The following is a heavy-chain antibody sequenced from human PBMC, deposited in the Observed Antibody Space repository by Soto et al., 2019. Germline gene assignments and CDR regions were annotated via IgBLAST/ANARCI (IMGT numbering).Heavy chain of an antibody. V-gene: IGHV1-69*02. D-gene: IGHD2-2*02. CDR1: GGTFSSYT. J-gene: IGHJ6*03. Sequence: ASVKVSCKASGGTFSSYTISWVRQAPGQGLEWMGRIIPILGIANYAQKFQGRVTITADKSTSTAYIELSSLRSEDTAVYYCASEILGYCSSTSCYNYYYMDVWGKGTTVTVSS. CDR2: IIPILGIA. CDR3: ASEILGYCSSTSCYNYYYMDV.